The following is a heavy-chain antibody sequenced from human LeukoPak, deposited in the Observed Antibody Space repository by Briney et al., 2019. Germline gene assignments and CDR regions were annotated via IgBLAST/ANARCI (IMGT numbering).Heavy chain of an antibody. CDR1: GYTFTSYD. CDR3: ARGEWAAMAS. Sequence: ASVKVSCEASGYTFTSYDINWVLQATGQGLEWMGWMNPNSGNTGYAQKFQGRVTITRNTSISTAYMELSSLRSEDTAVYYCARGEWAAMASWGQGTLVTVSS. CDR2: MNPNSGNT. D-gene: IGHD5-18*01. V-gene: IGHV1-8*03. J-gene: IGHJ4*02.